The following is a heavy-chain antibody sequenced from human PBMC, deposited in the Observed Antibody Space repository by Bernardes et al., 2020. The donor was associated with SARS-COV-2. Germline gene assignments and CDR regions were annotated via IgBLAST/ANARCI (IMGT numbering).Heavy chain of an antibody. CDR1: GYTFTNYA. CDR2: ISAYNGNT. J-gene: IGHJ6*02. Sequence: SWKGSCKASGYTFTNYAISWVRQAPGRELEWMGWISAYNGNTNYAQKLQGRVTMTTDTSPSTAYMELRSLRADDTAVYYCARDKAMVRGVTVYYYYGMDVWGQGTTVTVSS. D-gene: IGHD3-10*01. V-gene: IGHV1-18*01. CDR3: ARDKAMVRGVTVYYYYGMDV.